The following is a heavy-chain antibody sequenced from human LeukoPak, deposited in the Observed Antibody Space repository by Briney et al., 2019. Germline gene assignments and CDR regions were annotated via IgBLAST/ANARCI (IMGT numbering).Heavy chain of an antibody. D-gene: IGHD4-17*01. CDR1: GFTFSTHS. J-gene: IGHJ4*02. V-gene: IGHV3-21*01. CDR3: ARNTVTKYYFDF. Sequence: PGGSLRLSCAASGFTFSTHSMNWVRRAPEKGLEWVSSISSSSSYIFYADSVKGRFTISRDNAKNSLYLQMNSLRAEDTAVYYCARNTVTKYYFDFWGQGTLVTVSS. CDR2: ISSSSSYI.